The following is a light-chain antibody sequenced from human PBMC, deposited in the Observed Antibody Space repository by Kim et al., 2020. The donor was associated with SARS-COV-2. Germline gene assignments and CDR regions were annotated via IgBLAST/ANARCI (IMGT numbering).Light chain of an antibody. Sequence: QTVTISCTGSSSKIGADYAVHWYQQFPGTAPKPLIYSNTNRPSGVPDRFSGSKSGTSASLAITGLQPEDEADYYCQSYVSSLSGSVFGGGTQLTVL. CDR2: SNT. CDR1: SSKIGADYA. CDR3: QSYVSSLSGSV. V-gene: IGLV1-40*01. J-gene: IGLJ3*02.